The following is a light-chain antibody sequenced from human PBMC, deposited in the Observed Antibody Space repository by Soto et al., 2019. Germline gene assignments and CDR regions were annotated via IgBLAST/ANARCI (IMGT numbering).Light chain of an antibody. CDR1: QTISSW. CDR2: KAS. Sequence: DIQMTQSPSTLSGSVGDRVTITCRASQTISSWLAWYQQKPGKAPKLLIYKASTLKSGVPSRFSGSGSATEFTLTISRLEPEDFAVYYCQQYGTSPWTFGQGTKVDIK. CDR3: QQYGTSPWT. V-gene: IGKV1-5*03. J-gene: IGKJ1*01.